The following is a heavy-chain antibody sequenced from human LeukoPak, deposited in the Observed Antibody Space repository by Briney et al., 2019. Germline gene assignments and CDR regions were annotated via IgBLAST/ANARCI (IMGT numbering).Heavy chain of an antibody. Sequence: PGGSLRLSCAASGFTFSSYAMSWVRQPPGKGLEWIGEINHSGSTNYNPSLKSRVTISVDTSKNQFSLKLSSVTAADTAVYYCARARNPPFDYWGQGTLVTVSS. J-gene: IGHJ4*02. V-gene: IGHV4-34*01. CDR2: INHSGST. CDR1: GFTFSSYA. CDR3: ARARNPPFDY.